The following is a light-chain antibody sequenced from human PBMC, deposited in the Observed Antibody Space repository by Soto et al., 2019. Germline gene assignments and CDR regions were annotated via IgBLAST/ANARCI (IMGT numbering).Light chain of an antibody. CDR3: QQYNTYRT. CDR2: KAS. CDR1: QSFSSW. V-gene: IGKV1-5*03. J-gene: IGKJ1*01. Sequence: DIQMTQSPSTLSASVGDRVTITCRASQSFSSWLAWYQQKPGKAPKLLIYKASSLESGVPSRFSGSGSGTEFTLTISSLQPDDFATYYCQQYNTYRTFGQGTKVDIK.